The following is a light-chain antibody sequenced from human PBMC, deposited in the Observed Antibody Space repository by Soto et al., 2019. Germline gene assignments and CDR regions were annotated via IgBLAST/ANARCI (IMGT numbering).Light chain of an antibody. CDR3: QEYGSSPPIT. V-gene: IGKV3-20*01. CDR2: GAS. CDR1: QSVSSSY. Sequence: EIVLTQSPGTLSLSPGERATLSCRASQSVSSSYLAWYQQKPGQAPRLLIYGASSRATGIPDRFSGSGSGTDFTLTISRLEPEDFAVSYCQEYGSSPPITFGPGTKVDIE. J-gene: IGKJ3*01.